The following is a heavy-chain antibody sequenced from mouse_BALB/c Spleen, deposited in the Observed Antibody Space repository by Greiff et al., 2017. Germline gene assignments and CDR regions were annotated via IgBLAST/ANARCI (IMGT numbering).Heavy chain of an antibody. V-gene: IGHV1-7*01. CDR3: ARGEGRRGFYYAMDY. D-gene: IGHD2-14*01. CDR2: INPSTGYT. J-gene: IGHJ4*01. Sequence: VQLQQSGAELAKPGASVKMSCKASGYTFTSYWMHWVKQRPGQGLEWIGYINPSTGYTEYNQKFKDKATLTADKSSSTAYMQLSSLTSEDSAVYYCARGEGRRGFYYAMDYWGQGTSVTVSS. CDR1: GYTFTSYW.